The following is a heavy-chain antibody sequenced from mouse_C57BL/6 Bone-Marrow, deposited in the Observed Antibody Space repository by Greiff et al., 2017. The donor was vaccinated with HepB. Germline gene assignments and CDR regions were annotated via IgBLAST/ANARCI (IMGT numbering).Heavy chain of an antibody. V-gene: IGHV1-69*01. D-gene: IGHD2-4*01. J-gene: IGHJ3*01. Sequence: QVQLQQPGAELVMPGASVKLSCKASGYTFTSSWMHWVKQRPGQGLEWIGEIDPSDRHTNYNQKFKGKSTLTVDKSSSTAYMQLSSLTSEDSAVYYCAREGEDYLFAYWGQGTLVTVSA. CDR3: AREGEDYLFAY. CDR2: IDPSDRHT. CDR1: GYTFTSSW.